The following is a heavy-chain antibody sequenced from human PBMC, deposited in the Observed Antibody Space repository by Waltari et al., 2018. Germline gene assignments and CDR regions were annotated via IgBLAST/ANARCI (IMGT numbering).Heavy chain of an antibody. CDR1: GCSITSNRHY. CDR2: MSYSGAT. Sequence: QLQLQESGPGLVKPSETLSLTCSVSGCSITSNRHYWVWIRQPPGQGLEWIGTMSYSGATYSSPSLNSRVTISRDTSKNQLSLKLASMTAADTAVYFCATYLGASLGTAAFDVWGQGTMVTVSS. CDR3: ATYLGASLGTAAFDV. D-gene: IGHD1-1*01. V-gene: IGHV4-39*01. J-gene: IGHJ3*01.